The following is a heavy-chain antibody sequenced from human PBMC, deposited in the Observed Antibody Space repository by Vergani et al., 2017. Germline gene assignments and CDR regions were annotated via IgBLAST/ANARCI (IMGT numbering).Heavy chain of an antibody. V-gene: IGHV3-21*01. Sequence: EVQLVESGGGLVKPGGSLRLSCAASGFTFSSYSMNWVRQAPGKGLEWVSSISSSSSYIYYADSVKGRFTISRDNAKNSLYLQMNSLRAEDTAVYYCAGDWVRGVMEGDYWGQGTLVTVSS. CDR1: GFTFSSYS. J-gene: IGHJ4*02. D-gene: IGHD3-10*01. CDR3: AGDWVRGVMEGDY. CDR2: ISSSSSYI.